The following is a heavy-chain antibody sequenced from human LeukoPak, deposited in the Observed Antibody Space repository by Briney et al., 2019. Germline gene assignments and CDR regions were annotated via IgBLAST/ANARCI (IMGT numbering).Heavy chain of an antibody. V-gene: IGHV1-18*01. Sequence: ASVKVSCKASGYTFTSYGISWVRQAPGQGLEWMGWISAYNGNTNYAEKLQGRVTMTTDTSTSTAYMELRSLRSDDTAVYYCARDPARVYYFDYWGQGTLVTVSS. CDR2: ISAYNGNT. J-gene: IGHJ4*02. CDR3: ARDPARVYYFDY. D-gene: IGHD3-10*01. CDR1: GYTFTSYG.